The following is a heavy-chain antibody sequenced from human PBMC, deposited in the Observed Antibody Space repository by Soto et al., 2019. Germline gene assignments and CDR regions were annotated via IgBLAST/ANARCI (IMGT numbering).Heavy chain of an antibody. V-gene: IGHV1-2*02. CDR3: ARISSSWDRDVDY. J-gene: IGHJ4*02. CDR2: INPNSGGT. Sequence: ASVKVSCKASGYTFTGYYMHWVRQAPGQGLECMGWINPNSGGTNYAQKFQGRVTMTRDTSISTAYMELSRLRSDDTAVYYCARISSSWDRDVDYWGQGALVTVSS. D-gene: IGHD6-13*01. CDR1: GYTFTGYY.